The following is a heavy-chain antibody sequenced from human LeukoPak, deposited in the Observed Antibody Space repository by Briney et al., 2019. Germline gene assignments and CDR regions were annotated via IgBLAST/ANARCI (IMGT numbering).Heavy chain of an antibody. CDR1: GYTFTGYY. D-gene: IGHD4-17*01. Sequence: VASVKVSCKASGYTFTGYYMHWVRQAPGQGLEWMGWINPNSGGTNYAQKFQGRVTMTRDTSISTAYMELSRLRSDDTAVYYCARDRAGDVGDYDAFDIWGQGTMVTVSS. CDR3: ARDRAGDVGDYDAFDI. J-gene: IGHJ3*02. CDR2: INPNSGGT. V-gene: IGHV1-2*02.